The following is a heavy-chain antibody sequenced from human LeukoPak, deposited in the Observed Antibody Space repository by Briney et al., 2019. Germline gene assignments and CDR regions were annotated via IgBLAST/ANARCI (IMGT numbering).Heavy chain of an antibody. V-gene: IGHV1-18*01. Sequence: GASVKVSCKASGYTFTSYGISWVRQAPGQGLEWMGWISAYNGNTNYAQKFQGRVTMTTDTSTSTAYMELRSPRSDDAAVYYCARDSNYYYMDVWGKGTTVTVSS. J-gene: IGHJ6*03. CDR3: ARDSNYYYMDV. CDR2: ISAYNGNT. CDR1: GYTFTSYG.